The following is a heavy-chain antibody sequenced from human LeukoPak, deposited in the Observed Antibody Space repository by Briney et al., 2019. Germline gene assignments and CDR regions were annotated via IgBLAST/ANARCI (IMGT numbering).Heavy chain of an antibody. D-gene: IGHD3-22*01. CDR2: ISGSGGST. J-gene: IGHJ4*02. CDR1: GFTFSSYA. V-gene: IGHV3-23*01. CDR3: AKVGHYDSSGYYYYYFDY. Sequence: GGSLRLSCAASGFTFSSYAMSWVRQAPGKGLEWVSAISGSGGSTYYADSVKGRFTISRGNSKNTLYLQMNSRRAEDTAVYYCAKVGHYDSSGYYYYYFDYWGQGALVTVSS.